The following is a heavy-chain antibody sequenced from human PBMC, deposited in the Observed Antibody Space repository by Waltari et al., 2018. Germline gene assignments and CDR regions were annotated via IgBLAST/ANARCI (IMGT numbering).Heavy chain of an antibody. D-gene: IGHD2-21*02. CDR3: ARLIPRRSVVTLYYFDY. Sequence: QVQLVQSGAEVKKPGASVTVSCKASGYTFTGYYMHWVRQAPGQGLEWMGWINPNSGGTNYAQKFQGRVTMTRDTSISTAYMELSRLRSDDTAVYYCARLIPRRSVVTLYYFDYWGQGTLVTVSS. V-gene: IGHV1-2*02. CDR1: GYTFTGYY. CDR2: INPNSGGT. J-gene: IGHJ4*02.